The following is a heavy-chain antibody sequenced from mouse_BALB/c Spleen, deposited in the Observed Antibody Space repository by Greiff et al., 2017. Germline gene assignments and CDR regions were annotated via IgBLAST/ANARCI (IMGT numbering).Heavy chain of an antibody. Sequence: EVQLQQSGTVLARPGASVKMSCKASGYTFTSYWMHWVKQRPGQGLEWIGAIYPGNSDTSYNQKFKGKAKLTAVTSTSTAYMELSSLTNEDSAVYYCTRSVAGYLYYFDYWGQGTTLTVSS. CDR2: IYPGNSDT. D-gene: IGHD1-2*01. CDR3: TRSVAGYLYYFDY. J-gene: IGHJ2*01. V-gene: IGHV1-5*01. CDR1: GYTFTSYW.